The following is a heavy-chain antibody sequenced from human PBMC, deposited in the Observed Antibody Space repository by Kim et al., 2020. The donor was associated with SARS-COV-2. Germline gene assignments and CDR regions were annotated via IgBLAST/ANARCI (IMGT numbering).Heavy chain of an antibody. Sequence: SVKGRYAITRDNSKNSLYLQKNSLGAEDTAVYYCARDQGSSTWYYYYGMDVWGQGTTVTVSS. D-gene: IGHD6-13*01. V-gene: IGHV3-21*01. CDR3: ARDQGSSTWYYYYGMDV. J-gene: IGHJ6*02.